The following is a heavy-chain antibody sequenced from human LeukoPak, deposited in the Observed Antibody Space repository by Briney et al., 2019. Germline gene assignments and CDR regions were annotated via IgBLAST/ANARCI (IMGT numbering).Heavy chain of an antibody. V-gene: IGHV1-69*05. CDR2: IIPIFGTA. Sequence: SVKVSCKASGGTFSSYAISWVRQAPGQGLEWMGGIIPIFGTASYAQKFQGRVTITTDESTSTAYMELSSLRSEDTAVYYCAREGYDFWSGYSGGRDYYYYMDVWGKGTTVTVSS. J-gene: IGHJ6*03. CDR1: GGTFSSYA. CDR3: AREGYDFWSGYSGGRDYYYYMDV. D-gene: IGHD3-3*01.